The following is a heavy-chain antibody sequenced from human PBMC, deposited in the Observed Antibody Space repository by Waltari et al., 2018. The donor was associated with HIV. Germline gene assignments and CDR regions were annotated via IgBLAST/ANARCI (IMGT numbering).Heavy chain of an antibody. CDR3: ASLWGSGNSPPTFTITYFDY. V-gene: IGHV1-69*06. CDR2: IIPNFGTS. J-gene: IGHJ4*02. Sequence: QVQLVQSGTELKKPGSSVTVSCKASGGTFNIYAINWVRQAPGQGLEWMGRIIPNFGTSTYSQKFQNRLTLTADKSTRTAYMELSTLRSDDTAFYYCASLWGSGNSPPTFTITYFDYWGQGTLVTVSS. D-gene: IGHD5-12*01. CDR1: GGTFNIYA.